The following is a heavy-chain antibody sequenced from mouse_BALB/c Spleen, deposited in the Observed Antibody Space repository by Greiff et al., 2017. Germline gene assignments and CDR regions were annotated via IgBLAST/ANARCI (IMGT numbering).Heavy chain of an antibody. CDR2: IWAGGST. CDR1: GFSLTSYG. J-gene: IGHJ4*01. CDR3: ARGATTGRLPMDY. Sequence: VQLQQSGPGLVAPSQSLSITCTVSGFSLTSYGVHWVRQPPGKGLEWLGVIWAGGSTNYNSALMSRLSISKDNSKSQVFLKMNSLQTDDTAMYYCARGATTGRLPMDYWGQGTSVTVSS. V-gene: IGHV2-9*02. D-gene: IGHD3-1*01.